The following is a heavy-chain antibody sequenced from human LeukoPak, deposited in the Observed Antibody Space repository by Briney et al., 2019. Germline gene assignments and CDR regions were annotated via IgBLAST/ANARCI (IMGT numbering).Heavy chain of an antibody. Sequence: PGRSLRLSCAASGFTFSSYSTDWVRPAPRKGLEWVSSISRSSRYIDNADSVKGRFTISRDNAKHSLYLQMNSLRAEDAAVYYCARGGYSSSWYPPLWFDPWGQGTLVTVSS. CDR2: ISRSSRYI. J-gene: IGHJ5*02. V-gene: IGHV3-21*01. D-gene: IGHD6-13*01. CDR3: ARGGYSSSWYPPLWFDP. CDR1: GFTFSSYS.